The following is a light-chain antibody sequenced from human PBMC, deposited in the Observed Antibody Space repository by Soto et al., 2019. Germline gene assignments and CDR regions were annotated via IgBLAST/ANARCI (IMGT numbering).Light chain of an antibody. J-gene: IGKJ5*01. CDR2: NAY. V-gene: IGKV3-11*01. CDR3: QLRPLTPIT. CDR1: QCVRRL. Sequence: IVLTQSPATLSMSPGETPTLSCRASQCVRRLIAWSQPKPVQAPRPLIYNAYNRATGIPPRFSRRASGTALALAISSLVLDASGVYYCQLRPLTPITFGQGKRIEIK.